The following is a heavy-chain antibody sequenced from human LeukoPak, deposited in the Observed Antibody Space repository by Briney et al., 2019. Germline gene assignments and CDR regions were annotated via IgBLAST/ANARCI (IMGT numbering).Heavy chain of an antibody. Sequence: GGSLRLSCAASGFTFSSYEMNWVRQAPGKGLEWVSYISSSGSTIYYADSVKGRFTISRDNAKNSLYLQMNSLRAEDTAVYYCARGSPSDTAMVNYDSSGYYPAYFDYSGQGTLVTVSS. V-gene: IGHV3-48*03. CDR2: ISSSGSTI. J-gene: IGHJ4*02. CDR1: GFTFSSYE. D-gene: IGHD3-22*01. CDR3: ARGSPSDTAMVNYDSSGYYPAYFDY.